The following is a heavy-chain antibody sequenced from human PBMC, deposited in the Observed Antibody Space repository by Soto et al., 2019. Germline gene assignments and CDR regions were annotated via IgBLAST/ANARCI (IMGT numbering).Heavy chain of an antibody. D-gene: IGHD4-17*01. CDR1: GFTFSSYT. Sequence: EVQLLESGGDLVQPGGSLRLSCAASGFTFSSYTMTWVRQAPGKGLEWVSGINSGGRTYYADSVKGRFTISRDDSKNTLYLQIISLRAEDTAVNYCAKDLRPDGVWDFDYWGQGTLVTVSS. J-gene: IGHJ4*02. CDR2: INSGGRT. CDR3: AKDLRPDGVWDFDY. V-gene: IGHV3-23*01.